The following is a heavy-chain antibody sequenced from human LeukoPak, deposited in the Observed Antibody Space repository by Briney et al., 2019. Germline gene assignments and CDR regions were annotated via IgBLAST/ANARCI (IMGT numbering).Heavy chain of an antibody. Sequence: QPGRSLRLSCTASGFTFGDYAMNWFRQAPGKGLEWVGFSRSKAYGGTTEYAASVKGRFTISRDNAKNSVYLQMNSLRVEDTAVYYCAPYWYGSGTSLGYWGQGTLVTVSS. CDR1: GFTFGDYA. V-gene: IGHV3-49*03. CDR2: SRSKAYGGTT. J-gene: IGHJ4*02. CDR3: APYWYGSGTSLGY. D-gene: IGHD3-10*01.